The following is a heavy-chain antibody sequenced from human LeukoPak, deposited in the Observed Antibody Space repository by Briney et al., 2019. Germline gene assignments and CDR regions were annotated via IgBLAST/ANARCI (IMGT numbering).Heavy chain of an antibody. Sequence: GGSLRLSCAASGFTVSSNYMSWVRQAPGKGLEWVSVIYSGGSTYYADSVERRFTISRDNAKNTLYLQMNSLRAEDTAVYYCALNRQWLQPPGYWGQGTLVTVSS. V-gene: IGHV3-53*01. D-gene: IGHD6-19*01. CDR2: IYSGGST. CDR1: GFTVSSNY. CDR3: ALNRQWLQPPGY. J-gene: IGHJ4*02.